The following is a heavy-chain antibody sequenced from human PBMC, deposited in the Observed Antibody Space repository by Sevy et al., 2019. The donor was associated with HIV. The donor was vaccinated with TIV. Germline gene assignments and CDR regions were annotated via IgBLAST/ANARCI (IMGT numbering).Heavy chain of an antibody. CDR3: CTEGNVLLAEGWGHWFDP. CDR2: IKNKPDGGTT. V-gene: IGHV3-15*01. D-gene: IGHD2-8*01. Sequence: AGGSLRLSCAASGFTFNNAWMSWVRQAPGKGLEWIGRIKNKPDGGTTDYAAPVKGRFTISRDDSKNTLYLQMNSLKTEDTAVYYCCTEGNVLLAEGWGHWFDPWGQGTLVTVSS. J-gene: IGHJ5*02. CDR1: GFTFNNAW.